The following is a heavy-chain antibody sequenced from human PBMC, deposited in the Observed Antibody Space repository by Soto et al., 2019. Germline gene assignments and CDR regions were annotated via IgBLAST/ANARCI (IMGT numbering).Heavy chain of an antibody. V-gene: IGHV1-58*02. CDR2: IVVGSGNT. J-gene: IGHJ3*02. D-gene: IGHD2-2*01. CDR1: GFTFTSSA. Sequence: GASLKVSCKASGFTFTSSAMQWVRQARGQRLEWIGWIVVGSGNTNYAQKFQERVTITRDMSTSTAYMELSSLRSEDTAVYYCAADLTSWDHAFDIWGQGTMVTVSS. CDR3: AADLTSWDHAFDI.